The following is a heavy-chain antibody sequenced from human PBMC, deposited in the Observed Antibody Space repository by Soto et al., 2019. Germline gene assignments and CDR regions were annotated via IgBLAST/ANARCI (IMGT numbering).Heavy chain of an antibody. J-gene: IGHJ5*01. CDR1: GASISSSPYN. V-gene: IGHV4-39*01. CDR2: ISYSATT. Sequence: PSETLSLTCTVSGASISSSPYNWGWIRQPPKKGLEWIGTISYSATTYYNPSLESRVTMSVDTSKNHFSLKLSSVTAADTAVYYCARHPTGYPNWFDSWGQRTLVTVSS. CDR3: ARHPTGYPNWFDS. D-gene: IGHD3-9*01.